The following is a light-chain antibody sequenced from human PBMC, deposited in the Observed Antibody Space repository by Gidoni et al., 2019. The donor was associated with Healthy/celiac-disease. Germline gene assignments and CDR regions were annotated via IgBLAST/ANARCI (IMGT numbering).Light chain of an antibody. CDR2: LGS. CDR3: MQALQTPT. Sequence: DLVMTQSPLSLPVNPGEPASISCRSSQSLLHSNGYNYLDWYLQKPGQSPQLLIYLGSNRASGGPDRFSGSGSGTDFTLKISRVEAEDVGVYYCMQALQTPTFGQGTKVEIK. V-gene: IGKV2-28*01. CDR1: QSLLHSNGYNY. J-gene: IGKJ1*01.